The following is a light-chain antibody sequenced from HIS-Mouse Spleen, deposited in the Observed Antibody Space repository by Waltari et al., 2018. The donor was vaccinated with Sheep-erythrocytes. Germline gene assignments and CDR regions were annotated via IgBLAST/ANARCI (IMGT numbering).Light chain of an antibody. CDR3: QQYYSTPLT. V-gene: IGKV4-1*01. Sequence: DIVMTQSPDSLAVSLGERATINCKSTPRVLYSSNNKNYLAWYQQKPGQPPKLLIYRASTRESGVPDRFSGSGSGTDFTLTISSLQAEDVAVYYCQQYYSTPLTFGGGTKVEIK. CDR2: RAS. CDR1: PRVLYSSNNKNY. J-gene: IGKJ4*01.